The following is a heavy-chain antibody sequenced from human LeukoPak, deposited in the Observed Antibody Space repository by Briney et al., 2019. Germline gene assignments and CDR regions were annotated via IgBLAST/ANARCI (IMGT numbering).Heavy chain of an antibody. CDR1: GFSLSSSGVS. Sequence: SGPTLVNPTQTLTLTCTFSGFSLSSSGVSVGWFRQPPGKALEWLALIYWDDDKRYSPSLESRLTITKDTSKNQVVLTMTNMDPVDTATYHCAQTDESRYFDWFDYWGQGTLVTVSS. CDR3: AQTDESRYFDWFDY. D-gene: IGHD3-9*01. CDR2: IYWDDDK. V-gene: IGHV2-5*02. J-gene: IGHJ4*02.